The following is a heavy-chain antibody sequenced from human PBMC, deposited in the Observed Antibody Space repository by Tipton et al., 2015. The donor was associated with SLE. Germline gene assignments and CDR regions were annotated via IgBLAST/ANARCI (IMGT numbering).Heavy chain of an antibody. D-gene: IGHD6-13*01. CDR1: AYSISTGYH. CDR2: IHHSGNT. CDR3: ATRGSSSWYFFDY. J-gene: IGHJ4*02. Sequence: TLSLTCAVSAYSISTGYHWGWIRQPPGKGLEWIARIHHSGNTYYNPSLKSRVTISVDTSKNQFSLKLSSVTAADTAVYYCATRGSSSWYFFDYWGQGTLVTVSS. V-gene: IGHV4-38-2*01.